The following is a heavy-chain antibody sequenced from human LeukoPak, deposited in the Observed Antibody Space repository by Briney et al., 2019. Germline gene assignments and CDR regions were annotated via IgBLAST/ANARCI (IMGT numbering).Heavy chain of an antibody. J-gene: IGHJ3*02. D-gene: IGHD3-10*01. CDR2: INPSGGST. Sequence: ASVKVSCKASGYTFTSYYMHWVRQAPGQGLEWMGLINPSGGSTSYAQKFQGRVTMTRDTSTSTVYMELSSLRSEDTAVYYCARGSTYYYGSGTYRGAFDIWGQGTMVTVSS. CDR1: GYTFTSYY. V-gene: IGHV1-46*01. CDR3: ARGSTYYYGSGTYRGAFDI.